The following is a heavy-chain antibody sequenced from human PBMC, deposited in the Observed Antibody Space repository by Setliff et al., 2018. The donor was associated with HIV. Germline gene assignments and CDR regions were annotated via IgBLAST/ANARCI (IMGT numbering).Heavy chain of an antibody. V-gene: IGHV1-2*06. CDR2: INPNSGGT. D-gene: IGHD4-17*01. Sequence: ASVKVSCKASGYTFTGYYMHWVRQAPGQGLEWMGRINPNSGGTNYAQKFQGRVTMTTDTATSTAYMEVRSLRSDDTAVYYCARTDYGGNSGGSAWSDEGFDIWGQGTMVTVSS. J-gene: IGHJ3*02. CDR1: GYTFTGYY. CDR3: ARTDYGGNSGGSAWSDEGFDI.